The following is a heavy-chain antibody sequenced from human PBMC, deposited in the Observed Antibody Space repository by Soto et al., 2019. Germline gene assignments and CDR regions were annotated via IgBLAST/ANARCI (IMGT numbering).Heavy chain of an antibody. J-gene: IGHJ6*02. CDR2: INSDGNIT. Sequence: EVQLVESGGGLVQPGGSLRLSCAASGFTFSSYWMHWVRQAPGTGLVWVSRINSDGNITSYADSVKGRFTISRDNAKNTLYLQMNSLRAEDTAVYYCVRDTQGLRYLGGVSPYYYGMDVWGQGTTVTVSS. CDR1: GFTFSSYW. CDR3: VRDTQGLRYLGGVSPYYYGMDV. V-gene: IGHV3-74*01. D-gene: IGHD3-3*01.